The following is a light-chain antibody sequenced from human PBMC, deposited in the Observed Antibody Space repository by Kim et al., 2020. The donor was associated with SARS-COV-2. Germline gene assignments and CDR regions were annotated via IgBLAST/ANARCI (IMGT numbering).Light chain of an antibody. CDR1: SSNIGGHT. J-gene: IGLJ3*02. CDR2: GNN. Sequence: GQRVTISCSGSSSNIGGHTVNWDQQFPGTPPKLLIYGNNQRPSGVPDRFSGSKSGTSASLAISGLQSEDEADYYCTAWDGSLNGQVFGGGTQLTVL. V-gene: IGLV1-44*01. CDR3: TAWDGSLNGQV.